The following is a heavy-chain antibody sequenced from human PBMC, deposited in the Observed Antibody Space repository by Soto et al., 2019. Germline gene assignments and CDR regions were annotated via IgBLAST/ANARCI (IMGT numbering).Heavy chain of an antibody. CDR2: ISSNGVGT. CDR3: ARRARPDFYYMDV. CDR1: GYTLSGYA. Sequence: EVKLAESGGGLAQPGGSLRLSCAAPGYTLSGYAMDWVRQAPGKGLEYVSGISSNGVGTYYANSVQGRFTISRDNSKKTVYLQMGSLRPEDMAVYYCARRARPDFYYMDVWGKGTTVTVSS. D-gene: IGHD6-6*01. J-gene: IGHJ6*03. V-gene: IGHV3-64*01.